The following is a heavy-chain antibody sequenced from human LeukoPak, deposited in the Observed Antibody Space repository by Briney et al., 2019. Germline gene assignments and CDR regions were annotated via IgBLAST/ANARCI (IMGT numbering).Heavy chain of an antibody. Sequence: GRSLRLSCAASGFTFSSYGMDWVRQAPGKGIGWVEIISYEGSNKNYADSVKGRFTISRDNSKNTLYLQMNRLRAEGPGVYFFAKDQRSYSIYVSFDMWGQGTMVTVSS. D-gene: IGHD4-11*01. J-gene: IGHJ3*02. V-gene: IGHV3-30*18. CDR2: ISYEGSNK. CDR3: AKDQRSYSIYVSFDM. CDR1: GFTFSSYG.